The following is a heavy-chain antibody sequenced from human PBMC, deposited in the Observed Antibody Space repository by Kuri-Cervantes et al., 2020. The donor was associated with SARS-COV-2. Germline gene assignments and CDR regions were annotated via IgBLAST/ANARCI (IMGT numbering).Heavy chain of an antibody. CDR3: ARDSLRGIFGVVIIDY. V-gene: IGHV3-21*01. J-gene: IGHJ4*02. CDR2: ISSSSSYI. CDR1: GFTFSSYS. Sequence: GESLKISCAASGFTFSSYSMNWVRQAPGKGLEWVSSISSSSSYIYYAGSVKGRFTISRDNAKSSLYLQMSSLRAEDTAVYYCARDSLRGIFGVVIIDYWGQGTLVTVSS. D-gene: IGHD3-3*01.